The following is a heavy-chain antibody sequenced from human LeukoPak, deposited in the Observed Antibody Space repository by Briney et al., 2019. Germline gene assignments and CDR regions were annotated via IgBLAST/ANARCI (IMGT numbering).Heavy chain of an antibody. V-gene: IGHV3-23*03. CDR3: AKEYSRWHTFDY. CDR2: IYSGGST. CDR1: GFTFSTYA. D-gene: IGHD2-15*01. J-gene: IGHJ4*02. Sequence: GGSLRLSCAASGFTFSTYAMNWVRQAPGKGLEWVSVIYSGGSTYYADSVKGRFTISRDNSKNTLYLQMNSLRAEDTAVYYCAKEYSRWHTFDYWGQGTLVTVSS.